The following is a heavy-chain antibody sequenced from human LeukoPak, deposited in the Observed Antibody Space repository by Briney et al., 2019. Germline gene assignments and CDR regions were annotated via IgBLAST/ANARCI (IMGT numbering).Heavy chain of an antibody. CDR3: ARDNDMGHFDY. D-gene: IGHD2-8*01. J-gene: IGHJ4*02. V-gene: IGHV4-38-2*02. CDR2: IYHSGST. CDR1: GYSISSGYY. Sequence: SETLSLTCAVSGYSISSGYYWGWIRQPPGKGLEWIGSIYHSGSTYYNPSLKSRVTISVDTSKNQFYLKLSSVTAADTAVYYCARDNDMGHFDYWGQGTLVTVSS.